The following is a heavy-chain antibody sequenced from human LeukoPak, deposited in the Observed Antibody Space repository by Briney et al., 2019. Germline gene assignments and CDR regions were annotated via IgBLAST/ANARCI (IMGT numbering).Heavy chain of an antibody. J-gene: IGHJ3*02. CDR2: FDPEDGET. D-gene: IGHD1-7*01. V-gene: IGHV1-24*01. Sequence: ASVKVSCKVSGYTLTELSMHWVRQAPGKGLEWMGGFDPEDGETIYAQKFQGRVTMTEDTSTDTAYMELSSLRSEDTAVYYCATAAVGKLELRPYAFDIWGQGAMVTVSS. CDR3: ATAAVGKLELRPYAFDI. CDR1: GYTLTELS.